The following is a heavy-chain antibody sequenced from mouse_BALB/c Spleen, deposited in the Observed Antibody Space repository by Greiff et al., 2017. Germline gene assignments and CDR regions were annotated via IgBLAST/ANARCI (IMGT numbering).Heavy chain of an antibody. CDR3: ARHGSPPYWYFDV. V-gene: IGHV5-6*01. D-gene: IGHD1-1*01. CDR2: ISSGGSYT. CDR1: GFTFSSYG. Sequence: EVQLVESGGDLVKPGGSLKLSCAASGFTFSSYGMSWVRQTPDKRLEWVTTISSGGSYTYYPDSVKGRFTISRDNAKNTLYLQMSSLKSEDTAMYYCARHGSPPYWYFDVWGAGTTVTVSS. J-gene: IGHJ1*01.